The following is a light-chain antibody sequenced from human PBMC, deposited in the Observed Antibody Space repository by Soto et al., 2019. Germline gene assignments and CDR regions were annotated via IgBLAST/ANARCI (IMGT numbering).Light chain of an antibody. V-gene: IGKV3-20*01. Sequence: EIVLTQSPGTLSLSPGERAALSCRASQSVNNDYLAWYHQKPGRAPRLVIYGASKRATGIPDRFSGSGSGTDFTLTISRLEPEDFAVYSCQQYGSSPWTFGQGTHVEIK. CDR3: QQYGSSPWT. J-gene: IGKJ1*01. CDR1: QSVNNDY. CDR2: GAS.